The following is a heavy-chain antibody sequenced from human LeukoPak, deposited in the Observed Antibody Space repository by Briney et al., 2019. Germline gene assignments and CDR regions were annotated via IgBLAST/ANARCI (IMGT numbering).Heavy chain of an antibody. J-gene: IGHJ3*02. CDR3: ARDRPNWNDDDGDAFGI. CDR1: GYTFTSYY. V-gene: IGHV1-46*01. Sequence: ASVKVSCKASGYTFTSYYMHWVRQAPGQGLEWMGIINPSGGSTSYAQKFQGRVTMTRDTSTSTVYMELSSLRSEDTAVYYCARDRPNWNDDDGDAFGIWGQGTMVTVSS. D-gene: IGHD1-1*01. CDR2: INPSGGST.